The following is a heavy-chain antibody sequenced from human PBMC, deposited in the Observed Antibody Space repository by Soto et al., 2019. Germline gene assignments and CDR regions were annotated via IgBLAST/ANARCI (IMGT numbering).Heavy chain of an antibody. D-gene: IGHD6-25*01. V-gene: IGHV1-69*06. CDR2: IIPIFGTA. CDR3: ASSADRFRALSPWGHWFDP. J-gene: IGHJ5*02. Sequence: GASVKVSCKASGGTFSSYAISWVRQAPGQGLEWMGGIIPIFGTANYAQKFQGRVTITADKSTSTAYMELSSLRSEDTAVYYCASSADRFRALSPWGHWFDPWGQGTLVTVSS. CDR1: GGTFSSYA.